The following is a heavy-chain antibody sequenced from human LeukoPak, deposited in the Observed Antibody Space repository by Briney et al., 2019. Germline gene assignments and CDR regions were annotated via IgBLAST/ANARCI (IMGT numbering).Heavy chain of an antibody. V-gene: IGHV7-4-1*02. Sequence: GASVKVSCKASGYTFTSYAMNWVRQAPGQGLEWMGWINTNAGNPTYAQGFTGRFVFSLDTSVSTAYLQISSLKAEDTAVYYCAREHSDYGDYGEGYDYWGQGTLVTVSS. D-gene: IGHD4-17*01. J-gene: IGHJ4*02. CDR2: INTNAGNP. CDR1: GYTFTSYA. CDR3: AREHSDYGDYGEGYDY.